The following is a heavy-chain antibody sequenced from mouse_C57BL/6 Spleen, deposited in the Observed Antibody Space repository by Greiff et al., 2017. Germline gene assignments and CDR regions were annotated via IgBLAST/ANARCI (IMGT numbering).Heavy chain of an antibody. CDR3: ARGEVYYGNYLAY. J-gene: IGHJ3*01. D-gene: IGHD2-1*01. CDR2: INPNNGGT. V-gene: IGHV1-18*01. Sequence: EVQLQQSGPELVKPGASVKIPCKASGYTFTDYNMDWVKQSHGKSLEWIGDINPNNGGTIYNQKFKGKATLTVDKSSSTAYMELRSLTSEDTAVYYCARGEVYYGNYLAYWGQGTLVTVSA. CDR1: GYTFTDYN.